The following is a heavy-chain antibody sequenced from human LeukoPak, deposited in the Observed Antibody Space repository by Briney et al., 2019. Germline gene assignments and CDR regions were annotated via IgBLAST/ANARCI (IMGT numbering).Heavy chain of an antibody. D-gene: IGHD1-7*01. V-gene: IGHV3-23*01. CDR3: AKLGGPYNWDYTGLNYMDV. Sequence: GESLKISCAASGFTFSNYAMTWVRQAPGKGLEWVSGISGSAVNTYYADSVKGRFTISRDNSKSTLYLQMNSLRAEDTAVYYCAKLGGPYNWDYTGLNYMDVWGKGTTFTVSS. J-gene: IGHJ6*03. CDR2: ISGSAVNT. CDR1: GFTFSNYA.